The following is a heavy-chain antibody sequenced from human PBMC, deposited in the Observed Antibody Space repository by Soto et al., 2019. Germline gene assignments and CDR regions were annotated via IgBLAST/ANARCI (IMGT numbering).Heavy chain of an antibody. V-gene: IGHV3-33*01. D-gene: IGHD3-16*01. J-gene: IGHJ4*02. CDR1: GFSFGTYF. CDR3: ACPLWPSGSGEVFDC. Sequence: QVQLVESGGGVAQPGGSLRLSCAASGFSFGTYFMHWVRQAPGKGLEWVAVSWYDESNEWYADSVKGRFTISRDNSKNPLYLDMHGLSAEDTAVYYCACPLWPSGSGEVFDCWGQGTLVTVSS. CDR2: SWYDESNE.